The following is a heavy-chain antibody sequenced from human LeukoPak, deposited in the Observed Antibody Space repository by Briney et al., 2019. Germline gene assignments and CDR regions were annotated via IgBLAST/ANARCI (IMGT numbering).Heavy chain of an antibody. CDR3: ARWMGTWNAFDI. D-gene: IGHD1-1*01. Sequence: PSETLSLTCTVSGDSITNFYWNWIRQPPGKGLEWIGYIYYTGSTTLNPSLKSRVTMSVDTSKNQFSPKLSSVTAADTAVYFCARWMGTWNAFDIWGQGTVVTVSS. J-gene: IGHJ3*02. V-gene: IGHV4-59*01. CDR1: GDSITNFY. CDR2: IYYTGST.